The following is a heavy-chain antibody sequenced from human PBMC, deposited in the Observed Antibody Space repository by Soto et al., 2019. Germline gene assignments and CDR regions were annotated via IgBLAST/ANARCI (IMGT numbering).Heavy chain of an antibody. Sequence: QVQLEQSGAEVKKPGSSVKVSCKASGGTFSGYAMSWVRQAPGQGLEWMGGIVPRFNTPNYAQKFQGRVTITADEATTTAYMELSSLRSEDTAVYYWARARIAAAGTGYYYSVMDVWGQGTTVTVSS. V-gene: IGHV1-69*01. CDR3: ARARIAAAGTGYYYSVMDV. D-gene: IGHD6-13*01. CDR1: GGTFSGYA. J-gene: IGHJ6*02. CDR2: IVPRFNTP.